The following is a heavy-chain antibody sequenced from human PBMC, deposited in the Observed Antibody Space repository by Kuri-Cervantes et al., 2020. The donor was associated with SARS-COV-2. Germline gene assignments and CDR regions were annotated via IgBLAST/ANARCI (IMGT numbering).Heavy chain of an antibody. V-gene: IGHV1-46*01. CDR3: ARDSISVVVPAASYYYYYYMDV. J-gene: IGHJ6*03. D-gene: IGHD2-2*01. CDR2: INPSGGST. Sequence: ASVKVSCKASGYTFTSYYMHWVRQAPGQGLEWMGIINPSGGSTSYAQKFQGRVTMTRDTSTSTVYVELSSLRSEDTAVYYCARDSISVVVPAASYYYYYYMDVWGKGTTVTVSS. CDR1: GYTFTSYY.